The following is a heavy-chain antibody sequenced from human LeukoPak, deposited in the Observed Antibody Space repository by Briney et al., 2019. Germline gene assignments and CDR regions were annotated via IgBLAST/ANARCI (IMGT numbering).Heavy chain of an antibody. V-gene: IGHV1-18*01. CDR3: ARTTYYDDSSPSYLGY. D-gene: IGHD3-22*01. Sequence: ASVKVSCKASGYTFTSYGISWVRQAPGQGLEWMGWISAYNGNTNYAQKLQGRVTMTTDTSTSTAYMELRSLRSDDTAVYYCARTTYYDDSSPSYLGYWGQGTLVTVSS. J-gene: IGHJ4*02. CDR2: ISAYNGNT. CDR1: GYTFTSYG.